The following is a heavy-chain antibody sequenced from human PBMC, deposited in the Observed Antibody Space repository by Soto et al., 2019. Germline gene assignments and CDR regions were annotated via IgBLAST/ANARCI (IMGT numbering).Heavy chain of an antibody. D-gene: IGHD3-22*01. V-gene: IGHV1-69*01. CDR2: IIPIFGTA. CDR3: ARSTDYYDSSGYSYDAFDI. Sequence: QVQLVQSGAEVQKPGSSVKVSCKASGGTFSSYAISWVRQAPGQGLEWMGGIIPIFGTANYAQKFQGRVTITADESTSTAYMELSSLRSEDTAVYYCARSTDYYDSSGYSYDAFDIWGQGTMVTVSS. CDR1: GGTFSSYA. J-gene: IGHJ3*02.